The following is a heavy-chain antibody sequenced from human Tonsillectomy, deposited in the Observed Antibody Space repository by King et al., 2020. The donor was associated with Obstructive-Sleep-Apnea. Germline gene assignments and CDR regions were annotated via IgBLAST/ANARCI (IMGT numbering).Heavy chain of an antibody. CDR1: GFTFSSYG. J-gene: IGHJ4*02. D-gene: IGHD3-22*01. V-gene: IGHV3-33*06. CDR2: IWYDGSNK. CDR3: AKDRNYYDSSGFHFDY. Sequence: LVESGGGVVQPGRSLRLTCAASGFTFSSYGMHWVRQAPGKGLEWVAVIWYDGSNKYYADSVKGRFTISRDNSKNTLYLQMNSLRAEDTAVYYCAKDRNYYDSSGFHFDYWGQGTLVTVSS.